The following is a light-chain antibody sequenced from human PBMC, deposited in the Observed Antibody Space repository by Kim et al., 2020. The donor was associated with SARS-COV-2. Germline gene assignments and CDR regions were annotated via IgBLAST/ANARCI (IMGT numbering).Light chain of an antibody. V-gene: IGLV6-57*03. J-gene: IGLJ3*02. CDR1: SGGIASNY. CDR2: EDN. Sequence: GKTVTTACTRSSGGIASNYVQWYQQRPGSAPTIVIYEDNERPSGVPDRFSGSIDSSSDSASLTISGLKTEDEADYYCQSYDRTNVVFGGETQLTVL. CDR3: QSYDRTNVV.